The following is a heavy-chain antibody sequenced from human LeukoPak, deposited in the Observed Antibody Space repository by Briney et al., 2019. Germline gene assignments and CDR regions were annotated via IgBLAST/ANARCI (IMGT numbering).Heavy chain of an antibody. CDR2: IYYSGST. J-gene: IGHJ4*02. V-gene: IGHV4-61*05. D-gene: IGHD6-25*01. CDR3: ARGAAASY. CDR1: GGSISSSSYY. Sequence: SETLSLTCAVSGGSISSSSYYWGWIRQPPGKGLEYIGYIYYSGSTNYNPSLKSRVTISVDTSKNQFSLKLSSVTAADTAVYYCARGAAASYWGQGTLVTVSS.